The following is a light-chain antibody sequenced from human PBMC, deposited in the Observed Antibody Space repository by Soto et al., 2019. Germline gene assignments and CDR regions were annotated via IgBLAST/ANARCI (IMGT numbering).Light chain of an antibody. CDR2: KAS. V-gene: IGKV1-5*03. CDR1: QTISSW. CDR3: QHYNSYPEA. Sequence: DIQMTQSPSTLSGSVGDRVTITCRASQTISSWLAWYQQKPGKAPKLLIYKASTLESGVPSRFSGSGSGTEFTLTISSLQPDDFATYYCQHYNSYPEAFGQGTKLDLK. J-gene: IGKJ1*01.